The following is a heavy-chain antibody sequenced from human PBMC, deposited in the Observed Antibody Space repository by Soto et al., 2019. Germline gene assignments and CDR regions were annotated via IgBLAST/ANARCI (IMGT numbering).Heavy chain of an antibody. V-gene: IGHV1-2*02. CDR2: INPQTGGT. CDR1: GYTFTGYY. CDR3: ARERYQVISDGMDV. Sequence: ASVKVSCKASGYTFTGYYIHWVREAPGQGLEWMGWINPQTGGTSYAQKFQGRVTLSRDTSINTAYLELSRLTFDDATVYFCARERYQVISDGMDVWGQGTTVTVSS. J-gene: IGHJ6*02. D-gene: IGHD2-2*01.